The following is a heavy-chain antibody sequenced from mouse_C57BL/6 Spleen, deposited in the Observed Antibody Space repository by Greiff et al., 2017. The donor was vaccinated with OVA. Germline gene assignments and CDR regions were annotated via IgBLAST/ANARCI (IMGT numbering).Heavy chain of an antibody. D-gene: IGHD1-1*01. Sequence: QVQLQQPGAELVKPGASVKMSCKASGYTFTSYWITWVKQRPGPGLEWIGDIYPGSGSTNYNEKFKSKATLTVDTSSSTAYMQLSSLTSEDSAVYYCARITTVVATSYHFDYWGQGTTLTVSS. CDR1: GYTFTSYW. V-gene: IGHV1-55*01. CDR2: IYPGSGST. J-gene: IGHJ2*01. CDR3: ARITTVVATSYHFDY.